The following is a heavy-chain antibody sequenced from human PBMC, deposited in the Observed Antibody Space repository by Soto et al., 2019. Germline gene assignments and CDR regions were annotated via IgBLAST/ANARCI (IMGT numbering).Heavy chain of an antibody. CDR1: GFKFSEYG. D-gene: IGHD3-16*01. Sequence: QVHLVESGGGVVQPGTSLRLSCRASGFKFSEYGMDWVRQAPGKGLEWVSRVLYDGSKKYYADSVKGRFTISRDNPRNTLYLQMDSLRAEDTGVFYCVKDLALMGDYWGQGTPVTVSS. V-gene: IGHV3-30*18. CDR3: VKDLALMGDY. CDR2: VLYDGSKK. J-gene: IGHJ4*02.